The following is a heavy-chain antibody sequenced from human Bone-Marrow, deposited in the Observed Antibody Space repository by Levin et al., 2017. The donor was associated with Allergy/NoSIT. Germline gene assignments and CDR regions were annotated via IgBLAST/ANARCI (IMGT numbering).Heavy chain of an antibody. CDR1: GYTFSAYY. CDR2: INPNSGGT. D-gene: IGHD1-26*01. V-gene: IGHV1-2*02. J-gene: IGHJ6*02. CDR3: ARDPMSGSQSFHAHSYGMDV. Sequence: ASVKVSCEASGYTFSAYYIHWVRQAPGKGLEWLGWINPNSGGTFFAQTFQDRFTMTRDTSINTAYMELTSLRSDDTATYYCARDPMSGSQSFHAHSYGMDVWGQGTTVTVSS.